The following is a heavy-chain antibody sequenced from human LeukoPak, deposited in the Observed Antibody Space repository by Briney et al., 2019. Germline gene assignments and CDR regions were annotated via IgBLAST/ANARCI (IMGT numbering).Heavy chain of an antibody. J-gene: IGHJ4*02. Sequence: ASAKVSCKASGYTFTDYYTHWVRQAPGQGLEWMGWINPNSGGTNYAQKFQGRVTMTRDTSIGTAYMELSRLRSDDTAVYYCARASYYYDSSGYPGYYFDYWGQGTLVTVSS. V-gene: IGHV1-2*02. CDR2: INPNSGGT. CDR3: ARASYYYDSSGYPGYYFDY. CDR1: GYTFTDYY. D-gene: IGHD3-22*01.